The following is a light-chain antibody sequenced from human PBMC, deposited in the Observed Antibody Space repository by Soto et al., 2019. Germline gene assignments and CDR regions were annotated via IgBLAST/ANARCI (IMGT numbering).Light chain of an antibody. J-gene: IGLJ2*01. CDR1: SSDIGTYDY. V-gene: IGLV2-14*03. CDR3: SSYTTSSSVI. Sequence: QLVLTQPASVSGSPGQSIAISCNGTSSDIGTYDYVSWYQQHPGKAPKLMLFDVNHRPSGVSDRFFGSKSGNTASLTISGLQAEDEADYYCSSYTTSSSVIFGGGTKVTVL. CDR2: DVN.